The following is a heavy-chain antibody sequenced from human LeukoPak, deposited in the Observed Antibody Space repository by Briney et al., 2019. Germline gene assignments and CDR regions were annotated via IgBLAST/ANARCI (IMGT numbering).Heavy chain of an antibody. CDR2: MYLSGTT. CDR1: GDSINSLDL. J-gene: IGHJ4*02. D-gene: IGHD3-22*01. CDR3: AGLVGRYSSGLYYYYFDY. Sequence: SETLSLTCTVSGDSINSLDLWSWVRQPPGKGLEWIGEMYLSGTTHSNPSVKSRVTISVDKSKNQFFLNLSSVTAADTAVYYCAGLVGRYSSGLYYYYFDYWGQGTLVTVSS. V-gene: IGHV4-4*02.